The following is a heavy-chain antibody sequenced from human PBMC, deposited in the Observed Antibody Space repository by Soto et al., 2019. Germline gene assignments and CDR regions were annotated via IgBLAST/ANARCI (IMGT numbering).Heavy chain of an antibody. V-gene: IGHV4-61*01. J-gene: IGHJ4*02. CDR1: GGSVSSGSYY. CDR2: IYYSGST. Sequence: QVQLQESGPGLVKPSETLSLTCTVSGGSVSSGSYYWSWIRQPPGKGLEWIGYIYYSGSTNYNPSLKSRVTISVDTSKNQFSLKLSSVTAADTAVYYCAAGLELRGQYYFDYWGRGTLVTVSS. D-gene: IGHD1-7*01. CDR3: AAGLELRGQYYFDY.